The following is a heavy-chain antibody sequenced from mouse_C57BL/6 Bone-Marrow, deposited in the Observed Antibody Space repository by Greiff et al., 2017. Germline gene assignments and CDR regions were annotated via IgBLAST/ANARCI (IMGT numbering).Heavy chain of an antibody. V-gene: IGHV5-9-1*02. CDR3: TRERSYDYYAMDY. CDR2: ISSGGDYI. Sequence: EVMLVESGAGLVKPGGSLKLSCAASGFTFSSYAMAWVRQTPEKRLEWVAYISSGGDYIYYADTVKGRFTISRDNARNTLYLQMSSLKSEDTAMYYCTRERSYDYYAMDYWGQGTSVTVSS. CDR1: GFTFSSYA. J-gene: IGHJ4*01. D-gene: IGHD1-1*01.